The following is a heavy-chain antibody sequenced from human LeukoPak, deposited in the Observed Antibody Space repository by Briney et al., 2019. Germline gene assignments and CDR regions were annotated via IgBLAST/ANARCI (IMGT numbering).Heavy chain of an antibody. Sequence: ASVKVSCKASGYTFTSYAMHWVRQAPGQRLEWMGWINAGNGNTKYSQKFQGRVTITRDTSASTAYMELSSLRSEDTAVYYCARGEDIVVVPAARVRRGFDYWGQGTLVTVSS. D-gene: IGHD2-2*01. CDR2: INAGNGNT. CDR1: GYTFTSYA. V-gene: IGHV1-3*01. CDR3: ARGEDIVVVPAARVRRGFDY. J-gene: IGHJ4*02.